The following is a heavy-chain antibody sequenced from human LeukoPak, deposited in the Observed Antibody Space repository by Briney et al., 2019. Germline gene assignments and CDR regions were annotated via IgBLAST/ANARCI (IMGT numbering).Heavy chain of an antibody. CDR3: ARAGYDSSGYYYDY. J-gene: IGHJ4*02. V-gene: IGHV4-38-2*02. CDR2: IYYSGST. D-gene: IGHD3-22*01. Sequence: PSETLSLTCTVSGYSISSGYYWGWIRQPPGKGLEWIGSIYYSGSTYYNPSLKSRVTISVDTSKNQFSLKLSSVTAADTAVYYCARAGYDSSGYYYDYWGQGTLVTVSS. CDR1: GYSISSGYY.